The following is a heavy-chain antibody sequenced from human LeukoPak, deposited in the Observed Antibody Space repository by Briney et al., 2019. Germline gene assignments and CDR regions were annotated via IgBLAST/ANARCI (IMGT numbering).Heavy chain of an antibody. CDR1: GGSISSYY. CDR2: IYYSGST. CDR3: ARQVAVAGTTDY. V-gene: IGHV4-59*08. Sequence: SETLSLTCTVSGGSISSYYWSWIRQPPGKGLEWIGYIYYSGSTNYNPSLKSRVTISVDTSKNQFSLKLSSVTAADTAAYYCARQVAVAGTTDYWGQGTLVTVSS. J-gene: IGHJ4*02. D-gene: IGHD6-19*01.